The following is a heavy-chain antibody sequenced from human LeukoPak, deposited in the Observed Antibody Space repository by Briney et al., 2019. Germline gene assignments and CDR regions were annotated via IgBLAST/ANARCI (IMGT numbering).Heavy chain of an antibody. CDR1: GGSMNSHY. CDR3: ATIKRGNIYGYFDF. J-gene: IGHJ4*02. D-gene: IGHD5-18*01. Sequence: PSETLSLTCTVSGGSMNSHYWSWIRQPPGKGLEWIGYMLDTVTTKDNPSLKSRFTLSADTSKNQFTLRLTSVTAADTAVYYCATIKRGNIYGYFDFWGQGILVTVSS. V-gene: IGHV4-59*11. CDR2: MLDTVTT.